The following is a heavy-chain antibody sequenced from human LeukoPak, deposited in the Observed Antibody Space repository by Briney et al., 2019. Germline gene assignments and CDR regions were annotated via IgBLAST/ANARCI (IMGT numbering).Heavy chain of an antibody. CDR3: VRGFTGSYDY. D-gene: IGHD1-26*01. J-gene: IGHJ4*02. V-gene: IGHV3-53*01. Sequence: GGSLRLSCTASGFTVSTSHLTWVRQAPGKGLEWVSGIYSGGTTYYADSVKGRFTISRDNSKNTVHLQMNSLRAEDTAVYYCVRGFTGSYDYWGQGTLVTVSS. CDR1: GFTVSTSH. CDR2: IYSGGTT.